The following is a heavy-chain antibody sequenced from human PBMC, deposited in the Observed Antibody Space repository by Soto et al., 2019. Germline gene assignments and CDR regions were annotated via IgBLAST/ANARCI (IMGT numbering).Heavy chain of an antibody. J-gene: IGHJ6*02. Sequence: SETLSLTCAVSGGSISSSNWWSWVRQPPGKGLEWIGEIYHSGSTNYNPSLKSRVTISVDKSKNQFSLKLSSVTAADTAVYYCARACYDILSGFYGMDVWGQGTTVTVSS. CDR3: ARACYDILSGFYGMDV. V-gene: IGHV4-4*02. CDR2: IYHSGST. D-gene: IGHD3-9*01. CDR1: GGSISSSNW.